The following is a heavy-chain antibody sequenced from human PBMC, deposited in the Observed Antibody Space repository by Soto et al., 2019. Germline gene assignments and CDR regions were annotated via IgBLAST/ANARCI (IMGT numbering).Heavy chain of an antibody. Sequence: TLSLTCTVSGGSISSGGYYWSRIRQHPGKGLEWIGYIYYSGSTYYNPSLKSRVTISVDASKNQFSLKLSSVTAADTAVYYCARGQYQLPFDYWGQGTLVTVSS. V-gene: IGHV4-31*03. D-gene: IGHD2-2*01. J-gene: IGHJ4*02. CDR2: IYYSGST. CDR1: GGSISSGGYY. CDR3: ARGQYQLPFDY.